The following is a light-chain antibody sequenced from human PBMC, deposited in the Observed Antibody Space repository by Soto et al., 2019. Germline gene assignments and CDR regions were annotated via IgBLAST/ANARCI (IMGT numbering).Light chain of an antibody. CDR1: QSISIW. Sequence: IHMTKSASTLSASIGDRVTMTCRASQSISIWLAWYQQKPGKAPKLLIYDDSSLESGGPSRFSGSGSGTEFTLTISSLQPDDFATYYCQPDKSFWTFGQGTKV. CDR2: DDS. CDR3: QPDKSFWT. J-gene: IGKJ1*01. V-gene: IGKV1-5*01.